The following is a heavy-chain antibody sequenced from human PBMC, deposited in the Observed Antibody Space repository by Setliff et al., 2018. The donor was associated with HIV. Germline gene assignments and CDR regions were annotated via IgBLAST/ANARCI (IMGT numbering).Heavy chain of an antibody. CDR3: ARGNNDLESFDY. J-gene: IGHJ4*02. CDR1: GDSLNTYY. CDR2: IYASGKT. V-gene: IGHV4-4*07. Sequence: SETLSLTCNVSGDSLNTYYWSWIRQSGGKGLEWIGRIYASGKTTFNPSLKSRVRMSVDTSKNQFSLKLTSVTASDTAVYYCARGNNDLESFDYWGQGAQVT. D-gene: IGHD3-3*01.